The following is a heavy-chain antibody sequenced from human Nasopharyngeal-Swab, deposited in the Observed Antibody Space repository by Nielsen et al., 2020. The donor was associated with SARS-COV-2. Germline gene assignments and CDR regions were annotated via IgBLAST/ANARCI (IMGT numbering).Heavy chain of an antibody. CDR2: ISHSGST. D-gene: IGHD4-17*01. CDR1: GGSISSRHW. J-gene: IGHJ4*02. CDR3: ARALYGDYPEIDY. Sequence: SETLSLTCAVSGGSISSRHWWTWVRQPPGKGLEWIGEISHSGSTNYNPSLKSRVTISVDKSKNQFSLKLSSVTAADTAVYYCARALYGDYPEIDYWGQGTLVTVSS. V-gene: IGHV4-4*02.